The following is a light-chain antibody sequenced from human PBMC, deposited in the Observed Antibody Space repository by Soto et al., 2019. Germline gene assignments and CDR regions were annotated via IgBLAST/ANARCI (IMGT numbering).Light chain of an antibody. J-gene: IGLJ3*02. Sequence: QSALTQPASVSGSPGQSITISCSGSSSDIGAYNYVSWYQHHPGKVPKVMIYEVTNRPSGVSNRFSGSKSGNTASLTISGLQAEDEDDYYCSSYTSSSTLVFGGGTKVTVL. V-gene: IGLV2-14*01. CDR1: SSDIGAYNY. CDR2: EVT. CDR3: SSYTSSSTLV.